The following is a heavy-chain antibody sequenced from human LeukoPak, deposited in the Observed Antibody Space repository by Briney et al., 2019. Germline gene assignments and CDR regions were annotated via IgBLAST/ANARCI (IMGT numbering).Heavy chain of an antibody. Sequence: PGGSLRLSCAASRFTFSSYGMHWVRQAPGKGLEWVAAIWYDGSNKYYADSVKGRFTISRDNHKNTLYLQMNSLRAEDTAVYYCARDGGYYDSSGYYYDFDYWGQGTLVTVSS. J-gene: IGHJ4*02. CDR1: RFTFSSYG. CDR3: ARDGGYYDSSGYYYDFDY. CDR2: IWYDGSNK. V-gene: IGHV3-33*01. D-gene: IGHD3-22*01.